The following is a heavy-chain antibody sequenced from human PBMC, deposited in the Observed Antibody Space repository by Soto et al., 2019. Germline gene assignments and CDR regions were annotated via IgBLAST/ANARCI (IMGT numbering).Heavy chain of an antibody. J-gene: IGHJ4*02. D-gene: IGHD3-10*01. Sequence: ASVKVSCKASGDTFTTYDINWVRQATGHGLEWVGWINPNSGNIGYAQRFQGRVTMTRDTAIRTAYMEVSSLRSDDTAVYYCARGRASGSYYLLDYWGQGTLVTVSS. CDR3: ARGRASGSYYLLDY. CDR2: INPNSGNI. CDR1: GDTFTTYD. V-gene: IGHV1-8*01.